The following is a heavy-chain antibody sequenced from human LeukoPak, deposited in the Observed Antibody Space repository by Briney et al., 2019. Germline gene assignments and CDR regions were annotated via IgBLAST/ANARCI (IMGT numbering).Heavy chain of an antibody. CDR3: ARAGSLYSFDY. J-gene: IGHJ4*02. CDR2: IYHSGNT. V-gene: IGHV4-38-2*02. Sequence: SETLSLTCTVSGSSISSGYYWGWIRQPPGKGLEWIGSIYHSGNTYYNPSLKSRVTISVDTSKNQFSLKLSSATAADTAVYHCARAGSLYSFDYWGQGRLVTVSS. CDR1: GSSISSGYY. D-gene: IGHD2-2*02.